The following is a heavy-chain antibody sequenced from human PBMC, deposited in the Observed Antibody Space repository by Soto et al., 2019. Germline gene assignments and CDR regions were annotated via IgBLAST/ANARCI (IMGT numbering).Heavy chain of an antibody. V-gene: IGHV4-39*01. Sequence: PSETLSLTCTVSGDSIRSSDFNWCWIRHPPGKGLEWIGTIYRNGETFYNPPLHSRVTMSVDTSRNQFSLHLTSVTAADTAVYFCAGQTRGPIPHFGWLSPVASWGQGTLVTVSS. J-gene: IGHJ5*02. CDR1: GDSIRSSDFN. CDR2: IYRNGET. D-gene: IGHD3-9*01. CDR3: AGQTRGPIPHFGWLSPVAS.